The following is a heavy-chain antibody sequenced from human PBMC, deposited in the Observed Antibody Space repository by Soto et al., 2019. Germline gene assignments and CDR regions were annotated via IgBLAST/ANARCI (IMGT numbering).Heavy chain of an antibody. CDR3: ARPPLYSNGGYFDS. V-gene: IGHV3-23*01. CDR2: ISGSGGST. CDR1: GFTFSSYA. J-gene: IGHJ4*02. D-gene: IGHD6-19*01. Sequence: GGSLRLSCAASGFTFSSYAMSWVRQAPGKGLEWVSAISGSGGSTYYADSVKGRFTISRDNSKNTLYLQMNSLRADDTAVYFCARPPLYSNGGYFDSWGQGTLVTVSS.